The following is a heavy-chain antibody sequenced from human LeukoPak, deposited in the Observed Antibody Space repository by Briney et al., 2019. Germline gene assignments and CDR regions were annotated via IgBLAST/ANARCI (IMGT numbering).Heavy chain of an antibody. CDR3: ARSPQRSQFWSGYYYFDY. CDR1: GGSISSYY. J-gene: IGHJ4*02. D-gene: IGHD3-3*01. V-gene: IGHV4-4*07. CDR2: IYTSGST. Sequence: PSETLSLTCTVSGGSISSYYWSWIRQPAGKGLEWIGRIYTSGSTNYNPSLKSRVTMSVDTSKNQFSLKLSSVTAVDTAVYYCARSPQRSQFWSGYYYFDYWGQGTLVTVSS.